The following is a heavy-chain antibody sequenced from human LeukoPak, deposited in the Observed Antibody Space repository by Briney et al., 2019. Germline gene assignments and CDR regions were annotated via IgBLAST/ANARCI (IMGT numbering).Heavy chain of an antibody. CDR1: GYTFTSYY. CDR3: ARGQYQLLYSDYFDY. D-gene: IGHD2-2*02. CDR2: INPSGGST. V-gene: IGHV1-46*03. Sequence: GASVKVSCKASGYTFTSYYMHWVRQAPGQGLEWMGIINPSGGSTSYAQKFQGRVTMTRDTSTSTVYMKLSSLRSEDTAVYYCARGQYQLLYSDYFDYWGQGTLVTVSS. J-gene: IGHJ4*02.